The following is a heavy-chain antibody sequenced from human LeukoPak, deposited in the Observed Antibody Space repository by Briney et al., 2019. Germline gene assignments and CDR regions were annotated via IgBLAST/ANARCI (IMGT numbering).Heavy chain of an antibody. CDR3: ARDRDSSGYDAFDI. V-gene: IGHV3-48*03. CDR2: ISSSGSTI. CDR1: GFTFSSYE. D-gene: IGHD3-22*01. J-gene: IGHJ3*02. Sequence: PGGSLRLSCAASGFTFSSYEMNWVRQAPGKGLEWVSYISSSGSTIYYADSVKGRFTISRDNAKNSLYLQMNSLRAEDTAVYYCARDRDSSGYDAFDIWGQGTMVTVSS.